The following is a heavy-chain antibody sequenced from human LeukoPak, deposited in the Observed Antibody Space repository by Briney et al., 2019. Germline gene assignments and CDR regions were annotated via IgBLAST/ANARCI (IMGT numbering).Heavy chain of an antibody. D-gene: IGHD3-3*01. V-gene: IGHV4-38-2*02. CDR2: INYSGRT. CDR3: ARDRSRFFEY. Sequence: SETLSLTCSVSGYSIRSGYQWGWIRQAPGKGLEWIGSINYSGRTYDNPSLKSRVTISVDTSMNHFSLKLSSLTAADTAVYYCARDRSRFFEYWGQGTLVTVSS. J-gene: IGHJ4*02. CDR1: GYSIRSGYQ.